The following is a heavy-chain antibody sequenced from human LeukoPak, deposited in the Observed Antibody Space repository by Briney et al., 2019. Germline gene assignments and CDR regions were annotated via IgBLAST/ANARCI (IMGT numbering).Heavy chain of an antibody. CDR3: ASGREYCNGGSCYSSDYDFDT. J-gene: IGHJ3*02. CDR2: INPNSGGT. CDR1: GYTFTGYY. D-gene: IGHD2-15*01. V-gene: IGHV1-2*02. Sequence: ASVKVSCKASGYTFTGYYMHWVRQAPGQGLEWMGWINPNSGGTDYAQKFQGRVTMTRDTSISTAYMELSRLRSDDTAVYYCASGREYCNGGSCYSSDYDFDTWGRGEMVTVSS.